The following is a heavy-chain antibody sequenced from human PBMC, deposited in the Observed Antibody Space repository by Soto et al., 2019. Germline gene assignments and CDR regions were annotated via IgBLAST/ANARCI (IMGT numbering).Heavy chain of an antibody. D-gene: IGHD3-22*01. Sequence: SGTLSLTCSITSASITNYYYNWIRQPPGKGLEWIGYIFHTGTTSYNPSLKSRVTLSVDTSQSQFSLKLNSVTAADTAVYYCTTEAYDNSGSLAFDIWGPGTLVT. CDR3: TTEAYDNSGSLAFDI. V-gene: IGHV4-59*08. CDR1: SASITNYY. J-gene: IGHJ3*02. CDR2: IFHTGTT.